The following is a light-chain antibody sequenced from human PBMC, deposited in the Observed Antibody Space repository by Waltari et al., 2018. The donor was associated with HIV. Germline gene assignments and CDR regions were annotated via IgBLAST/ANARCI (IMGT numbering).Light chain of an antibody. V-gene: IGLV2-14*01. Sequence: SGLTQPASLSGFPGQSITISCTGADRDVGFYNFISWYQQHPGKVPKVILSKVDRRASGLSHRFSVSDSGNPASLTISGLQAEDEAVYYGASYTANDTVIFAGGTTVTVL. CDR1: DRDVGFYNF. J-gene: IGLJ2*01. CDR2: KVD. CDR3: ASYTANDTVI.